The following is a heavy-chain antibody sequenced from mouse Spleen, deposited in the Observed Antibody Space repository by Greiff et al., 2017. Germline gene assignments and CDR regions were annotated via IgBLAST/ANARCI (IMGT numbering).Heavy chain of an antibody. CDR3: TRRVGGYWYFDV. CDR1: GYTFTDYE. D-gene: IGHD3-1*01. V-gene: IGHV1-15*01. CDR2: IDPETGGT. J-gene: IGHJ1*03. Sequence: QVQLKESGAELVRPGASVTLSCKASGYTFTDYEMHWVKQTPVHGLEWIGAIDPETGGTAYNQKFKGKAILTADKSSSTAYMELRSLTSEDSAVYYCTRRVGGYWYFDVWGTGTTVTVSS.